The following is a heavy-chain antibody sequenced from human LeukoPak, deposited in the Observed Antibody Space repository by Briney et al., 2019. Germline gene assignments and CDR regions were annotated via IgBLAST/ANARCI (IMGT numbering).Heavy chain of an antibody. D-gene: IGHD5-18*01. CDR3: ARDRTGRNTAQDDY. V-gene: IGHV4-38-2*02. CDR1: GYFISSGYY. J-gene: IGHJ4*02. Sequence: SETLSLTCSVSGYFISSGYYWSWIRQPPGRGLEWIGSIYYTGGTLYNPSLKSRVSMSADTSTNQFSLKLTSVTAADTAVYYCARDRTGRNTAQDDYWGQGTLVTVSS. CDR2: IYYTGGT.